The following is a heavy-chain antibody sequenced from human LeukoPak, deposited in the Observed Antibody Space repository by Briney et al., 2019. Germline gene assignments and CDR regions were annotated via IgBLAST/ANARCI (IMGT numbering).Heavy chain of an antibody. CDR1: GGSFSGYY. V-gene: IGHV4-34*01. CDR2: INHGGST. D-gene: IGHD3-22*01. Sequence: SETLSLTCAVYGGSFSGYYWSWIRQPPGKGLEWIGEINHGGSTNYNPSLKSRVTISVDTSKNQFSLNLSSVTTADTAVYYCARGISYYDTIGYLGYWGQGTLVTVSS. J-gene: IGHJ4*02. CDR3: ARGISYYDTIGYLGY.